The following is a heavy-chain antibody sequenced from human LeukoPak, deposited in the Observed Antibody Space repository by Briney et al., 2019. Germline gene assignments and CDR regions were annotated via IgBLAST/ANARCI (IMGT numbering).Heavy chain of an antibody. CDR3: ARFVVVPAAIDY. J-gene: IGHJ4*02. CDR1: GGSISSYY. Sequence: PSETLSLTCTVSGGSISSYYWSWIRQPPGKGLEWIGYIYTSGSTNYNPSLKSRVTISVDTSKNQFSLKLSSVTAADTAVYYCARFVVVPAAIDYWGQGTLVTVSS. CDR2: IYTSGST. D-gene: IGHD2-2*02. V-gene: IGHV4-4*09.